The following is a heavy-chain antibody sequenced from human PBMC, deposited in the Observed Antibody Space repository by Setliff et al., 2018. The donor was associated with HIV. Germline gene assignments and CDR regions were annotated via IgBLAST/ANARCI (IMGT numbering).Heavy chain of an antibody. CDR1: RDSINGHW. CDR3: ARSPIKGYGPFDA. Sequence: SETLSLTCTVSRDSINGHWWNWIRRPPGKGLEWTGSIHYSGITHYKPSLNMRVAMAVDTSRNQFSLKLTSVTAADTAVYYCARSPIKGYGPFDAWGPGTLVTVSS. J-gene: IGHJ4*02. V-gene: IGHV4-59*04. D-gene: IGHD2-15*01. CDR2: IHYSGIT.